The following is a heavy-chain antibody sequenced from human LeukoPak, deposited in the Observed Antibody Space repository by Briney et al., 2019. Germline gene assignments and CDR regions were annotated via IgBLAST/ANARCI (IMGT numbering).Heavy chain of an antibody. Sequence: SVKVSCKASGGTFSSYAISWVRQAPGQGLEWMGGIIPIFGTANYAQKFQGRVTITADESTSPAYMELSSLRSEDTAVYYCARGAPDYYDSSGWFDPWGQGTLVTVSS. CDR1: GGTFSSYA. D-gene: IGHD3-22*01. CDR2: IIPIFGTA. CDR3: ARGAPDYYDSSGWFDP. V-gene: IGHV1-69*13. J-gene: IGHJ5*02.